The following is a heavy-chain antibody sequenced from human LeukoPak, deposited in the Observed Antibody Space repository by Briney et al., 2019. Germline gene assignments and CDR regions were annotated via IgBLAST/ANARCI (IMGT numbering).Heavy chain of an antibody. CDR3: ARGSGERGGAFDI. CDR2: ISSSSSYI. V-gene: IGHV3-21*01. CDR1: GFSFSTYS. D-gene: IGHD3-10*01. Sequence: GGSLRLSCAASGFSFSTYSMNWVRQAPGKGLEWVSSISSSSSYIYYADSVKGRFTISRDNAKNSLYLQMNSLRAEDTAVYYCARGSGERGGAFDIWGQGTMVTVSS. J-gene: IGHJ3*02.